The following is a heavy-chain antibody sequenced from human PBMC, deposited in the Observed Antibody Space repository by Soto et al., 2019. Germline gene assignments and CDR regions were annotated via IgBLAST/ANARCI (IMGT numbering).Heavy chain of an antibody. J-gene: IGHJ3*02. Sequence: PGGSLRLSCEASGFTFSSNWMTWVRQAPGKGLEWVGNIKEDGSEKYYVDSVKGRFTISRDNVRKLLYLQMNSLRAEDTAVYYCAKDNRASTVNGAFDIWGQGTMVTVSS. CDR3: AKDNRASTVNGAFDI. V-gene: IGHV3-7*01. CDR2: IKEDGSEK. CDR1: GFTFSSNW. D-gene: IGHD4-17*01.